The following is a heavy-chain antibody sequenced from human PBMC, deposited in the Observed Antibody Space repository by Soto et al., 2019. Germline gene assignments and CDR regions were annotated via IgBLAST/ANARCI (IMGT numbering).Heavy chain of an antibody. Sequence: GSLRLSCAASGFTFGSYSMNWVRQAPGKGLEWVSSISSSSSYIYYADSVKGRFTISRDNAKNSLYLQMNSLRAEDTAVYYCARDLSIRGTTGTTFNTRDYWGQGTLVTVSS. CDR2: ISSSSSYI. V-gene: IGHV3-21*01. CDR1: GFTFGSYS. D-gene: IGHD1-1*01. J-gene: IGHJ4*02. CDR3: ARDLSIRGTTGTTFNTRDY.